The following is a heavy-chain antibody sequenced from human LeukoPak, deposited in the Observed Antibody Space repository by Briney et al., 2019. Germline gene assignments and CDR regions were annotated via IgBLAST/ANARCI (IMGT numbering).Heavy chain of an antibody. Sequence: SETLSLTCTVSVGSISSSSYYWGWIRQPPGKGLEWIGSIYYSGSTYYNPSLKSRVTISVDTSKNQFSLKLSSVTAADTAVYYCARHGGEYQLLDFDYWGQGTLVTVSS. D-gene: IGHD2-2*01. CDR2: IYYSGST. V-gene: IGHV4-39*01. CDR1: VGSISSSSYY. J-gene: IGHJ4*02. CDR3: ARHGGEYQLLDFDY.